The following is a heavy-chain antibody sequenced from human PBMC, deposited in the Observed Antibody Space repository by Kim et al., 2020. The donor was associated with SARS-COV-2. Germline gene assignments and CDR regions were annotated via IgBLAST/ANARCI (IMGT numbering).Heavy chain of an antibody. Sequence: LKSRVTISVDTAKTQFTLKLSSVTAADTAVYYCARGEYGSGKRGNYGMDVWGQGTTVTVSS. J-gene: IGHJ6*02. V-gene: IGHV4-34*01. D-gene: IGHD3-10*01. CDR3: ARGEYGSGKRGNYGMDV.